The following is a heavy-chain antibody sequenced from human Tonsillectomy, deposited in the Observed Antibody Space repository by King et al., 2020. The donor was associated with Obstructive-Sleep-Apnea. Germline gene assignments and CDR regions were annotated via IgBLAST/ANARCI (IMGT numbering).Heavy chain of an antibody. Sequence: QLQESGPGLVKPSETLSLTCIVSGGSISSSSYYWVWIRQPPGKGLEWIGNVYYSENTYYSPSLRSRVTISIDTSKNQFSLRLSSVTAADTAVYYCARRSVATAGSFDYWGQGTLVTVSS. V-gene: IGHV4-39*07. CDR3: ARRSVATAGSFDY. D-gene: IGHD6-13*01. CDR2: VYYSENT. J-gene: IGHJ4*02. CDR1: GGSISSSSYY.